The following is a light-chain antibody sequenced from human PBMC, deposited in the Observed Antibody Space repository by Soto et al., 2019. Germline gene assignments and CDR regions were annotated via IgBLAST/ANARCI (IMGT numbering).Light chain of an antibody. J-gene: IGKJ4*01. V-gene: IGKV1-33*01. CDR1: QDISNY. CDR3: QQYDNFPRT. CDR2: DAS. Sequence: DFQMSQSPSSLSASVGDRVTITCQANQDISNYLNWYQQRPGKAPKLLIYDASNLETGVPSRFSGSGSGTDFTFTISSLQPEDIATYYCQQYDNFPRTFGGGTKVDIK.